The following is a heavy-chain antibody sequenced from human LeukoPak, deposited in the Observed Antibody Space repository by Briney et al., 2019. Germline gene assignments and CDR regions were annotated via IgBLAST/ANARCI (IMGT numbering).Heavy chain of an antibody. CDR1: NGPINTYQ. J-gene: IGHJ4*02. V-gene: IGHV4-59*08. D-gene: IGHD5-18*01. Sequence: SETLSLTCTVSNGPINTYQWSWIRQPPGKGLEWIGNIHYRGSANYNPSLKSRVVISVDTSKNQSSLKLSSVTAADTAVYYCASGYSYGCFDYWGQGTLVTVSS. CDR3: ASGYSYGCFDY. CDR2: IHYRGSA.